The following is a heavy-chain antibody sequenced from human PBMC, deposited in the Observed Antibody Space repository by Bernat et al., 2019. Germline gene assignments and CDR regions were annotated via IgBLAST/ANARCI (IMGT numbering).Heavy chain of an antibody. CDR2: ISWNSGSI. D-gene: IGHD6-13*01. V-gene: IGHV3-9*01. CDR3: AKEAAAGTDHYYYYGMDV. J-gene: IGHJ6*02. Sequence: EVQLVESGGGLVQPGRSLRLSCAASGFTFDDYAMHWVRQAPGKGLEWVSGISWNSGSIGYADSVTGRFTISRDNAKNSLYLQMNSLRAEDTALYYCAKEAAAGTDHYYYYGMDVWGQGTTVTVSS. CDR1: GFTFDDYA.